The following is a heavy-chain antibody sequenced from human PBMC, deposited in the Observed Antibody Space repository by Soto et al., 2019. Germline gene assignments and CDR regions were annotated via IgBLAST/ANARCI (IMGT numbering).Heavy chain of an antibody. CDR3: AIVVVSPLVLDYFDY. J-gene: IGHJ4*02. Sequence: ASVKVSCKASGYTFTSYYMHWVRQAPGQGLEWMGIINPSGGSTSYAQKFQGRVTMTRDTSTSTVYMELSSLRSEDTAVYYCAIVVVSPLVLDYFDYWGQGTLVTVSS. CDR1: GYTFTSYY. CDR2: INPSGGST. V-gene: IGHV1-46*01. D-gene: IGHD2-21*01.